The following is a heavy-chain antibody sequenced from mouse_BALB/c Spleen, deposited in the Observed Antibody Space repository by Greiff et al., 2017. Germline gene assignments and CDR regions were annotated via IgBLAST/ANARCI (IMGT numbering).Heavy chain of an antibody. V-gene: IGHV1-37*01. J-gene: IGHJ3*01. CDR2: INPYNGDT. CDR1: GYSFTGYF. CDR3: GREDYGYDRAFAY. D-gene: IGHD2-2*01. Sequence: LVESGPELVKPGASVKISCKASGYSFTGYFMNWVKQSHGKSLEWIGRINPYNGDTFYNQKFKGKATLTVDKSSSTAHMELLSLTSEDSAVYYCGREDYGYDRAFAYWGQGTLVTVSA.